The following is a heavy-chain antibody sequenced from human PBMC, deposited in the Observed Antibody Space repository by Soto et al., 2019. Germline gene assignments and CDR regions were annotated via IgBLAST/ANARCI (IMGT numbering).Heavy chain of an antibody. CDR1: GVSISSGGYS. CDR2: IYHSGST. D-gene: IGHD4-17*01. V-gene: IGHV4-30-2*01. Sequence: QLQLQESGSGLVKPSQTLSLTCAVSGVSISSGGYSWSWIRQPPGKGLEWIGYIYHSGSTYYNPSLRSRVTIAVDSSKNQFSLKLSSVTAADTVVYYCARAVHDYGGYVEVAGFDYWGQGTLVTVSS. CDR3: ARAVHDYGGYVEVAGFDY. J-gene: IGHJ4*02.